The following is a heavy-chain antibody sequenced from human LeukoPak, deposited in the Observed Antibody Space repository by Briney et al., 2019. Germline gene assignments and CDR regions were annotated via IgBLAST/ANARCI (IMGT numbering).Heavy chain of an antibody. J-gene: IGHJ5*02. CDR1: GGSISSSSYY. D-gene: IGHD2-2*02. Sequence: SETLSLTCTVSGGSISSSSYYWGWIRQPPGKGLEWIGSIYYSGSTYYNPSLKSRVTISVDTSKNQFSLKLSSVTAADTAVYYCARDQGEYQLLYGGWFDPWGQGTLVTVSS. CDR2: IYYSGST. V-gene: IGHV4-39*02. CDR3: ARDQGEYQLLYGGWFDP.